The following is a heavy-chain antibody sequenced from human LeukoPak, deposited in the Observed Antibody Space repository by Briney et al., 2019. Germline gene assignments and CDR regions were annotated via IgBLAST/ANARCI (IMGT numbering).Heavy chain of an antibody. CDR3: AKEGYCSGGSCYEASFDY. CDR1: GFTFSSYA. V-gene: IGHV3-23*01. D-gene: IGHD2-15*01. CDR2: ISGSGGST. Sequence: GGSLRLSCAASGFTFSSYAMSWVRQAPGKGLEWVSAISGSGGSTYYADSVKGRFTISRDNSKNTLYLQMNSLRAEDTAVYHCAKEGYCSGGSCYEASFDYWGQGTLVTVSS. J-gene: IGHJ4*02.